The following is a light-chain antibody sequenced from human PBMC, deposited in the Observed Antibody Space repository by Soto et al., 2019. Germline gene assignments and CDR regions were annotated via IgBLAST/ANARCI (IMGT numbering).Light chain of an antibody. Sequence: QSALTQPASVSGSPGQSITISCTGTNSDVGRYDYVSWYQQHPGKAPTLMIHNVSDRPSGVSNRFSGSKSGNTASLTISGLQAEDEADYYCASFTSSTTLVFGGGTKLTVL. V-gene: IGLV2-14*03. J-gene: IGLJ2*01. CDR2: NVS. CDR1: NSDVGRYDY. CDR3: ASFTSSTTLV.